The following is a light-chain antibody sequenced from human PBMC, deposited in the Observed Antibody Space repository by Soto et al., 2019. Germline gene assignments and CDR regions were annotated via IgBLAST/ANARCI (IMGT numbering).Light chain of an antibody. CDR1: SIDFGDYNR. CDR2: EVT. Sequence: ALTQPPSVSGSPGQSITISCTLTSIDFGDYNRVSWYQHHPGKAPKLMIFEVTNRPSGISDRFSGFKSGSTASLTISEFQPDDEADYYCISFTPSTTTHWVFGGGTKVTVL. V-gene: IGLV2-14*01. J-gene: IGLJ3*02. CDR3: ISFTPSTTTHWV.